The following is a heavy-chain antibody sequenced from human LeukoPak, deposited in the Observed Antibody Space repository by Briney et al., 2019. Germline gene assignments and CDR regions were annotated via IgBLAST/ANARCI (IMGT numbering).Heavy chain of an antibody. Sequence: SQTLSLTCTVSGGSISSGGYYWSWIRQHPGKGLEWIGYIYYSGSTYYNPSLKSRVTISVDTSKNQFSLKLSSVTAADTAVYCCARGSSVNAFDIWGQGTMVTVSS. CDR3: ARGSSVNAFDI. CDR2: IYYSGST. V-gene: IGHV4-31*03. J-gene: IGHJ3*02. D-gene: IGHD3-22*01. CDR1: GGSISSGGYY.